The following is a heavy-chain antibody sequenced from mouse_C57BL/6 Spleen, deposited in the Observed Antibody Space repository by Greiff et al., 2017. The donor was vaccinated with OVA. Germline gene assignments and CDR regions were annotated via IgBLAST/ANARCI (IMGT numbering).Heavy chain of an antibody. CDR1: GYAFSSSW. Sequence: VQLQESGPELVKPGASVKISCKASGYAFSSSWMNWVKQRPGTGLEWIGRIYPGDGDTNYNGKFKGKATLTADKSSSTAYMQLSSLTSEDSAVYFCARGGGYWGQGTTLTVSS. CDR3: ARGGGY. V-gene: IGHV1-82*01. J-gene: IGHJ2*01. CDR2: IYPGDGDT.